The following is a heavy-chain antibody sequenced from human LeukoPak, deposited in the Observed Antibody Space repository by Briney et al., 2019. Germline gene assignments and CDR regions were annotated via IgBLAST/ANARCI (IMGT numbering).Heavy chain of an antibody. V-gene: IGHV3-33*01. CDR1: GFTFSSYG. CDR2: IWYDGSNK. Sequence: PGGSLRLSCAASGFTFSSYGMHWVRQAPGKGLEWVAVIWYDGSNKYYADSVKGRFTISRDNSKNTLYLQMNSPRAEDTAVYYCARDRRDTAMALDYWGQGTLVTVSS. CDR3: ARDRRDTAMALDY. J-gene: IGHJ4*02. D-gene: IGHD5-18*01.